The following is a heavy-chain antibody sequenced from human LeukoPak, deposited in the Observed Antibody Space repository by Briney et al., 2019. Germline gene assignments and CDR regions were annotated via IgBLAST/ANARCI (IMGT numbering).Heavy chain of an antibody. CDR2: IYSGGST. CDR3: ARNGKYYYGSGSYPNWFDP. D-gene: IGHD3-10*01. Sequence: GGSLRLSCAASGFTFDDYGMTWVRQAPGKGLEWVSVIYSGGSTYYADSVKGRFTISRDNSKNTLYLQMNSLRAEDTAVYYCARNGKYYYGSGSYPNWFDPWGQGTLVTVSS. V-gene: IGHV3-53*01. CDR1: GFTFDDYG. J-gene: IGHJ5*02.